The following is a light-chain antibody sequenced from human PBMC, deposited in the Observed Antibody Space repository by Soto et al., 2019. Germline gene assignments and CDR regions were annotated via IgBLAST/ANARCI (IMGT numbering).Light chain of an antibody. CDR2: NNN. CDR3: ATWDDSRNKH. J-gene: IGLJ1*01. V-gene: IGLV1-44*01. Sequence: HSVLTQPPSASGTPGQRVIISCSGSSSSIGSNTVNWYQQLPGMAPKLLIYNNNQRPSGVPDRFSGSKSGTSASLAISGLQSADEADYYCATWDDSRNKHFGTGTKLTVL. CDR1: SSSIGSNT.